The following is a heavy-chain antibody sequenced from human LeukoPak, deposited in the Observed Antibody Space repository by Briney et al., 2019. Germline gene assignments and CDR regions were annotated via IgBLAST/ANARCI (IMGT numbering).Heavy chain of an antibody. CDR3: ARDTTLGYCSGGSCPKRMDY. V-gene: IGHV1-46*01. J-gene: IGHJ4*02. CDR1: GYTFTSYY. CDR2: INPSGGST. Sequence: GASVEVSCKASGYTFTSYYMHWVRQAPGQGLEWMGIINPSGGSTSYAQKFQGRVTMTRDTSTSTVYMELSSLRSEDTAVYYCARDTTLGYCSGGSCPKRMDYWGQGTLVTVSS. D-gene: IGHD2-15*01.